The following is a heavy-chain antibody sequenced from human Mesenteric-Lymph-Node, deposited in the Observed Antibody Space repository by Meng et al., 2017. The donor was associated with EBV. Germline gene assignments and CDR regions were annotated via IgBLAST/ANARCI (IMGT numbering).Heavy chain of an antibody. J-gene: IGHJ4*02. D-gene: IGHD4-17*01. CDR2: IDPYSGGT. CDR3: ARSSDYGDYV. Sequence: VQFVQSGSEVKKPGASVKVSCEASGYRFIGYYLHWVRQVPGQGLEWMGRIDPYSGGTNYAQKFQDRVTMTRDTSISTAYMDLSRLTSDDTAVYYCARSSDYGDYVWGQGSQVTVSS. V-gene: IGHV1-2*06. CDR1: GYRFIGYY.